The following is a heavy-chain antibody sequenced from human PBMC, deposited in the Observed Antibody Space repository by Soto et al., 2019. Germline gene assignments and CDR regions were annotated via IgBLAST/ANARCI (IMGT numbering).Heavy chain of an antibody. CDR2: ITSGSDTI. J-gene: IGHJ3*01. Sequence: GGSLRLSCGASGFIFSRYCMNWVRQAPGKGLEWVSYITSGSDTILYADSVKGRFTISRDNARNSLYLQMDSLTDEDTAVYYCARDRDNYSNSGSAWASAFDFWGLGTMVTVSS. D-gene: IGHD3-10*01. V-gene: IGHV3-48*02. CDR3: ARDRDNYSNSGSAWASAFDF. CDR1: GFIFSRYC.